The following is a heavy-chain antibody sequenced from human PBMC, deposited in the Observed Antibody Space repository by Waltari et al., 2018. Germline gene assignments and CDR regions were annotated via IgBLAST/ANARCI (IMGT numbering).Heavy chain of an antibody. V-gene: IGHV4-39*01. D-gene: IGHD5-12*01. CDR1: GVSITSNRNY. CDR3: ATYIGASVGTAAFDV. Sequence: QLQLQESGPRLVRPSETLSLICRVSGVSITSNRNYWAWIRQSPGQGLEWIWTVSYSGTTYISPSLKSRVSVSRDTSKNQVSLILGSVTAADMAVYYCATYIGASVGTAAFDVWGQGTMVTVSS. J-gene: IGHJ3*01. CDR2: VSYSGTT.